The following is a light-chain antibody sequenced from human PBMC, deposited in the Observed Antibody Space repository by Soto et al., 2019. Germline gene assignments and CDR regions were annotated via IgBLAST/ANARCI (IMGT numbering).Light chain of an antibody. CDR2: EVS. V-gene: IGLV2-14*01. CDR1: SSDVGGYNY. Sequence: AGTQAAGVSGYPGQSITISCTGTSSDVGGYNYVSWSQQHPGKAPKLMIYEVSNRPSGVSNRFSGSKSGNTASLTISGLQAEDEADYYCSSYTTTNTYVFGTGPKVTVL. CDR3: SSYTTTNTYV. J-gene: IGLJ1*01.